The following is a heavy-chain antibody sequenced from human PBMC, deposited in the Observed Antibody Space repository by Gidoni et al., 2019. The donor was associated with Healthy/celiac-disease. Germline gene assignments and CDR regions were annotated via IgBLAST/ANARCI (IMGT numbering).Heavy chain of an antibody. D-gene: IGHD3-22*01. V-gene: IGHV4-31*03. CDR2: IYYSGST. J-gene: IGHJ4*02. CDR3: ARGGDRGDSYYYDSSGSPWGIFDY. CDR1: GGSISSGGYY. Sequence: QVQLQESGPGLVKPSQTLSLTCTVSGGSISSGGYYLSWIRQQPGTGLEWIGYIYYSGSTYYNPSLMSRVNISVDASKNQFSLKLSSVTAADTAVYYCARGGDRGDSYYYDSSGSPWGIFDYWGQGTLVTVYS.